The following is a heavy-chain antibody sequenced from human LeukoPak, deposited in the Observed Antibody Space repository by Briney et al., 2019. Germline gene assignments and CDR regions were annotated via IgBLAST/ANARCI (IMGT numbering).Heavy chain of an antibody. D-gene: IGHD6-13*01. CDR1: GFTFSSYA. CDR3: ERAPAAAGQYYFDY. J-gene: IGHJ4*02. Sequence: GRSLRLSCAASGFTFSSYAMHWVRQAPGKGLEWVAVISYDGSNKYYADSVKGRFTISRDNSKNTLYPQMNSLRAEDTAVYYCERAPAAAGQYYFDYWGQGTLVTVSS. CDR2: ISYDGSNK. V-gene: IGHV3-30*04.